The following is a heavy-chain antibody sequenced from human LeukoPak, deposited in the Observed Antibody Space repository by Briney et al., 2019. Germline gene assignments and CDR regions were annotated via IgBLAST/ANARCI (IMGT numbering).Heavy chain of an antibody. D-gene: IGHD2-2*01. CDR2: IRKDGSNK. J-gene: IGHJ4*02. CDR3: ATGYCSTTSCSRYLDY. V-gene: IGHV3-30*02. Sequence: GGSLRLSCAASGFTFSDYDMRWVRQAPGKGLGWVAFIRKDGSNKYYADSVKGRFTVSRDNSQNTQYLQMNSLRAEDSAVYYCATGYCSTTSCSRYLDYWGQGTLVTVSS. CDR1: GFTFSDYD.